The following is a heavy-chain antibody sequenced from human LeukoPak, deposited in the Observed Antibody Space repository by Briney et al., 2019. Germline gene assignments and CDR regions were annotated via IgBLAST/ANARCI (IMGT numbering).Heavy chain of an antibody. D-gene: IGHD6-19*01. Sequence: GGSLRLSRAASGFIFHYYALHWVRQAPGKGLEWVATISNDGNNQYYADSVKGRFTIPRDNSNNTLYLQMNSLRSEDTAIYYCARDGRRPRIAVSGSDYWGQGALVTVSS. CDR3: ARDGRRPRIAVSGSDY. CDR1: GFIFHYYA. J-gene: IGHJ4*02. CDR2: ISNDGNNQ. V-gene: IGHV3-30-3*01.